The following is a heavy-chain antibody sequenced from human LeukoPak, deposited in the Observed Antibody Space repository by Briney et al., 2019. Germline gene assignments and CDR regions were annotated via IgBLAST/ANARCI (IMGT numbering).Heavy chain of an antibody. J-gene: IGHJ3*02. Sequence: SETLSLTCSVSGGSISSYYWSWIRQPPGKGLEWIGYIYSSGSTNNNPSLKSRVTISVDTSKNQFSLRLSSVTAPDTAVYYCARGTGSYYWGHAFDIWGQGTMVTVSS. V-gene: IGHV4-59*01. CDR1: GGSISSYY. D-gene: IGHD1-26*01. CDR3: ARGTGSYYWGHAFDI. CDR2: IYSSGST.